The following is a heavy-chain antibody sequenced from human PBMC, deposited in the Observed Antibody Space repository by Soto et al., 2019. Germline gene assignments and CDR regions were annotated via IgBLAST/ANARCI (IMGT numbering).Heavy chain of an antibody. D-gene: IGHD2-2*01. CDR3: AKDAFPYCSSTSCHFDP. CDR1: GFTFSSYG. CDR2: ISYDGSNK. Sequence: GGSLRLSCAASGFTFSSYGMHWVRQAPGKGLEWVAVISYDGSNKYYVDSVKGRFTISRDNSKNTLYLQMNSLRAEDTAVYYCAKDAFPYCSSTSCHFDPWGQGTLVTVSS. V-gene: IGHV3-30*18. J-gene: IGHJ5*02.